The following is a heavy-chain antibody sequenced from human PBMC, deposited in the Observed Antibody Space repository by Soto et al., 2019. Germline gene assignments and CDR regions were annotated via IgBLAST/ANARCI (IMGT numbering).Heavy chain of an antibody. CDR1: GFTFSNNV. CDR3: ANEVYGAARGAMDV. CDR2: INDTGGDT. D-gene: IGHD2-8*01. J-gene: IGHJ6*02. Sequence: EVQLLESGGGLVQPGGSLRLSCAASGFTFSNNVMSWVRQAPGKGLEWVSGINDTGGDTYYADAVKGRCTISRDNSKNTLYLQMNSLRAEDTAVFYCANEVYGAARGAMDVWGQGTTVTVSS. V-gene: IGHV3-23*01.